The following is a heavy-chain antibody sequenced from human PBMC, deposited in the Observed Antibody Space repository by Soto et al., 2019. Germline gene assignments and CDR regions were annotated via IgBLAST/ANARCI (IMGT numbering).Heavy chain of an antibody. CDR1: GGSVSSGSYY. D-gene: IGHD3-22*01. J-gene: IGHJ5*02. CDR2: IYYSGST. Sequence: SETLSLTCTVSGGSVSSGSYYWSWIRQPPGKGLEWIGYIYYSGSTNYNPSLKSRVTISVDTSKNQFSLKLSSVTAADTAVYYCARELXYYDSSGYYYGAGWFDPWGQGTLVTVSS. V-gene: IGHV4-61*01. CDR3: ARELXYYDSSGYYYGAGWFDP.